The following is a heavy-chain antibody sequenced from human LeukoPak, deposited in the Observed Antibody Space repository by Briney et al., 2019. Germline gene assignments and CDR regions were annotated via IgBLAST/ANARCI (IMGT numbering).Heavy chain of an antibody. D-gene: IGHD6-19*01. CDR2: INHSGST. V-gene: IGHV4-34*01. Sequence: PSETLSLTCAVYGGSFSGYYWSWIRQPPGKGLEWIGEINHSGSTNYNPSLKSRVTISVDTSKNQFSLKLSSVTAADTAVYYCARLPTGGAVAGYYFDYWGQGTLVTVSS. CDR1: GGSFSGYY. J-gene: IGHJ4*02. CDR3: ARLPTGGAVAGYYFDY.